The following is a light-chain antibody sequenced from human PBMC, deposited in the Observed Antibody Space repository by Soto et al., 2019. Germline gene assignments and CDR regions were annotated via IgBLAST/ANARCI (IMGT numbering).Light chain of an antibody. CDR2: GAS. J-gene: IGKJ1*01. Sequence: ETVLTQSPGTLYFSPGERATLSCRASQSVGNSHVAWYQQRRGLPPRLLIYGASNRATGIPDRFSGSGSGADFTLTISSLQPDDFATYYCQQFAISTTFGQGTKVEVK. V-gene: IGKV3-20*01. CDR1: QSVGNSH. CDR3: QQFAISTT.